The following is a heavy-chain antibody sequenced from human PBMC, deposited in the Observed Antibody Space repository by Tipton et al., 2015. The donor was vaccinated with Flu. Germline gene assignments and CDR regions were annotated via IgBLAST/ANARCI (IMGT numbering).Heavy chain of an antibody. CDR3: AKEGLYCSGGSCPYYFGY. Sequence: SLRLSCAASGFTFDDYAMHWVRQAPGKGLEWVSGISWNSGSIGYADSVKGRFTISRDNAKTSLYLQMNSLRAEDTALYYCAKEGLYCSGGSCPYYFGYRGQGPLVPVSS. V-gene: IGHV3-9*01. CDR1: GFTFDDYA. J-gene: IGHJ4*02. D-gene: IGHD2-15*01. CDR2: ISWNSGSI.